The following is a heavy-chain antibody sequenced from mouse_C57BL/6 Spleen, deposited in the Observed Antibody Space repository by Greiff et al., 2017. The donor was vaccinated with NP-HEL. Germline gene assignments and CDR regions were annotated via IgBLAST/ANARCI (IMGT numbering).Heavy chain of an antibody. Sequence: EVQLVESGEGLVKPGGSLKLSCAASGFTFSSYAMSWVRQTPEKRLEWVAYISSGGDYIYYADTVKGRFTISRDNARNTLYLQMSSLKSEDTAMYYCTRGIYDGYYVDYWGQGTTLTVSS. CDR3: TRGIYDGYYVDY. J-gene: IGHJ2*01. D-gene: IGHD2-3*01. CDR1: GFTFSSYA. V-gene: IGHV5-9-1*02. CDR2: ISSGGDYI.